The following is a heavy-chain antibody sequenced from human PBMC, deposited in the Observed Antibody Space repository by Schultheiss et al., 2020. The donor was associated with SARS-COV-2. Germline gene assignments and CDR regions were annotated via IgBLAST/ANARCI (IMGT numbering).Heavy chain of an antibody. CDR2: IWYDGINK. CDR3: ARDTTDSIAVRFYYYGMDV. J-gene: IGHJ6*02. CDR1: GFSLITHG. Sequence: GGSLRLSCAASGFSLITHGMHWVRQAPGKGLEWVALIWYDGINKNYADSVKGRFTISRDNAKNSLYLQMNSLRAEDTAVYYCARDTTDSIAVRFYYYGMDVWGQGTTVTVSS. D-gene: IGHD6-6*01. V-gene: IGHV3-33*01.